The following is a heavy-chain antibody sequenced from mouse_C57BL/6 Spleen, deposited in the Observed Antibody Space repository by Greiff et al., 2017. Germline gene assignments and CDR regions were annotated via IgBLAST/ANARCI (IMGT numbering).Heavy chain of an antibody. CDR1: GFSLTSYG. J-gene: IGHJ3*01. V-gene: IGHV2-9*01. CDR2: IWGGGST. CDR3: AILSFSY. Sequence: VKLVESGPGLVAPSQCLSLTCTVSGFSLTSYGVDWVRQPPGKGLEWIGEIWGGGSTNYNSAHMSRLSIINNNSKSQDFLKMNSLQTDDTAMYYCAILSFSYWGQGTLVTVSA.